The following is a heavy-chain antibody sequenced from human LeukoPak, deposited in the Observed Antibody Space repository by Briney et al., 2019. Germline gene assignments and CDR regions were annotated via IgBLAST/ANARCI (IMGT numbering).Heavy chain of an antibody. CDR2: ISSSGSTI. J-gene: IGHJ4*02. Sequence: GGSLRLSCAASGFTFSSYEMNWVRQAPGKGLEWVSYISSSGSTIYYADSVKGRLTISRDNAKNSLYLQMNSLRAEDTAVYYCARTDYGDGDGYFDYWGQGTLVTVSS. CDR3: ARTDYGDGDGYFDY. CDR1: GFTFSSYE. D-gene: IGHD4-17*01. V-gene: IGHV3-48*03.